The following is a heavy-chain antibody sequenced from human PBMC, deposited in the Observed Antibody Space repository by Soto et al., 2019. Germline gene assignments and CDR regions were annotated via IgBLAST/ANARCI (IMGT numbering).Heavy chain of an antibody. J-gene: IGHJ4*02. V-gene: IGHV3-30-3*01. CDR3: ATGARIASYYFDY. Sequence: QVQLVESGGGVVQPGRSLRLSCAASGFTFSSYAMHWVRQAPGKGLEWVAVISYDGSNKYYADSVKGRFTISRDNSKNTLYLQMNSLRAEDTAVYYCATGARIASYYFDYWGQGTLVTVSS. CDR1: GFTFSSYA. CDR2: ISYDGSNK. D-gene: IGHD6-13*01.